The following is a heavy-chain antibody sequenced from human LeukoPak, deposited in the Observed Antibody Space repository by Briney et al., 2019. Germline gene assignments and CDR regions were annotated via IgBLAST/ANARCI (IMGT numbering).Heavy chain of an antibody. V-gene: IGHV3-33*01. CDR3: ARDLLDPLKGSIAAAGTVHYYYGTDV. CDR1: GFTFSSYG. J-gene: IGHJ6*02. CDR2: IWYDGSNK. D-gene: IGHD6-13*01. Sequence: GGSLRLSCAASGFTFSSYGMHWVRQAPGKGLEWVAVIWYDGSNKYYADSVKGRFTISRDNSKNTLYLQMNSLRAEDTAVYYCARDLLDPLKGSIAAAGTVHYYYGTDVWGQGTTVTVSS.